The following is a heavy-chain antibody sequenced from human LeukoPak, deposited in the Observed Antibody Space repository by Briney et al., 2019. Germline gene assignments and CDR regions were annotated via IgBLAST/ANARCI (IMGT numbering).Heavy chain of an antibody. CDR1: GGTFSSYA. V-gene: IGHV1-69*13. D-gene: IGHD3-3*01. CDR2: IIPIFGTA. Sequence: ASVKVSCTASGGTFSSYAISWVRQAPGQGLEWMGGIIPIFGTANYAQKFQGRVTITADESTSTAYMELSSLRSEDTAVYYCARDRDFWSGSDYYYYGMDVWGQGATVTVSS. CDR3: ARDRDFWSGSDYYYYGMDV. J-gene: IGHJ6*02.